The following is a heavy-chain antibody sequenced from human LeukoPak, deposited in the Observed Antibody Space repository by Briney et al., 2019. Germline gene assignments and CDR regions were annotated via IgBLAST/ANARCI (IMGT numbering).Heavy chain of an antibody. J-gene: IGHJ4*02. CDR1: GFTFSSYA. V-gene: IGHV3-30*04. CDR3: AKDWATVVPYFDY. D-gene: IGHD4-23*01. CDR2: ISYDGSNK. Sequence: GSLRLSCAASGFTFSSYAMHWVRQAPGKGLEWVAVISYDGSNKYYADSVKGRFTISRDNSKNTLYLQMNSLRAEDTAVYYCAKDWATVVPYFDYWGQGTLVTVSS.